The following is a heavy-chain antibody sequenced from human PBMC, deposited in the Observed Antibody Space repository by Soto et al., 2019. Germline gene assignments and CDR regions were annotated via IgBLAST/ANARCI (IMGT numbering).Heavy chain of an antibody. CDR2: ISAAGDP. J-gene: IGHJ6*02. V-gene: IGHV3-13*05. CDR3: ARTTSDFYGLEV. CDR1: GFTFRNYD. Sequence: EVQLVESGGGLVQPGGSLRLSCEASGFTFRNYDMHWVRQGTGKGLEWVSGISAAGDPDYADSVESRFTISRENAQNSFFRQMNSLRVGDTAVYYSARTTSDFYGLEVWYQGTRVIVSS. D-gene: IGHD2-2*01.